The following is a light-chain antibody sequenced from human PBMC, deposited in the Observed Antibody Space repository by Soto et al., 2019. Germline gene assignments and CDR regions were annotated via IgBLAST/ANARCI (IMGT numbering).Light chain of an antibody. CDR2: ASS. Sequence: DIQMTQSPSSLSASVGDRVTITCRASQTISNTLNWYQQRPGKAPNLLIYASSTLQSGVPPRFSGGGSGTEFTLTISSLQPEDFATCYCQQTYSTPITFGQGTRLEIK. V-gene: IGKV1-39*01. CDR1: QTISNT. J-gene: IGKJ5*01. CDR3: QQTYSTPIT.